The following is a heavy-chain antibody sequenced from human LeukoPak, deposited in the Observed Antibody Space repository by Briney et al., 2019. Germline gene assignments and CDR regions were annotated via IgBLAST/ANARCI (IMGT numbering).Heavy chain of an antibody. J-gene: IGHJ4*02. CDR2: IYTSGST. CDR3: ARTDFWSGPPGFDY. Sequence: SETLSLTCTVSGGSFSIYYWSWIRQPAGKGLEWIGRIYTSGSTNYNPSLKSRVTMSVDTSKNQFSLKLSSVTAADTAVYYCARTDFWSGPPGFDYWGQGTLVTVSS. D-gene: IGHD3-3*01. CDR1: GGSFSIYY. V-gene: IGHV4-4*07.